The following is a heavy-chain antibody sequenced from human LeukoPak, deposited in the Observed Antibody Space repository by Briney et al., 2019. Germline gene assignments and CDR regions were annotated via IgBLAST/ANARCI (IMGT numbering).Heavy chain of an antibody. D-gene: IGHD4-17*01. V-gene: IGHV3-21*01. CDR2: ISSSSSYI. CDR3: ASYGDYDRGYFDY. J-gene: IGHJ4*02. CDR1: GFTFSSYS. Sequence: GGSLRLSCAASGFTFSSYSMNWVRQAPGKGLEWVSFISSSSSYIYYADSVKGRFTISRDNAKNSLYLQMNSLRAEDTAVYYCASYGDYDRGYFDYWGQGTLVTVSS.